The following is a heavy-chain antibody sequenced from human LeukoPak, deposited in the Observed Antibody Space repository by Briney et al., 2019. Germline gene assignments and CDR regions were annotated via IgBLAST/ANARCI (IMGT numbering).Heavy chain of an antibody. CDR3: ASPNSGQSFDI. V-gene: IGHV3-48*01. CDR2: ISSSSSTI. CDR1: GFTFSSYS. Sequence: QSGGSLRLSCAASGFTFSSYSMNWVRQAPGKGLEWVSYISSSSSTIYYADSVKGRFTISRDNAKNSLYLQMNSLRAEDTAVYYCASPNSGQSFDIWGQGTMVTVSS. J-gene: IGHJ3*02. D-gene: IGHD6-19*01.